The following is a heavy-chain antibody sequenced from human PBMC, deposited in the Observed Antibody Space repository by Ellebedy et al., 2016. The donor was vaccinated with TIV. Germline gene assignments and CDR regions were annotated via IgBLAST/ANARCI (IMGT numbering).Heavy chain of an antibody. CDR3: ARDYYDSSGYQPHNWFDP. D-gene: IGHD3-22*01. CDR2: ISYDGSNK. Sequence: GESLKISCAASGFTFSSYAMHWVRQAPGKGLEWVAVISYDGSNKYYADSVKGRFTISRDNSKNTLYLQMNSLRAEDTAVYYCARDYYDSSGYQPHNWFDPWGQGTLVTVSS. J-gene: IGHJ5*02. V-gene: IGHV3-30-3*01. CDR1: GFTFSSYA.